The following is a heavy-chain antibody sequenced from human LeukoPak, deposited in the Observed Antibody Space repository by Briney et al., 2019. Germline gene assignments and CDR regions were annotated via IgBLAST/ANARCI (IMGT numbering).Heavy chain of an antibody. J-gene: IGHJ6*02. CDR2: ISGSGGST. V-gene: IGHV3-23*01. Sequence: GGSLRLSCAASGFTFSSYAMSWVRQAPGKGLEWVSAISGSGGSTYYADSVKGRFTISRDNSKNTLYLQMNSLRAEDTAVYYCAKDFGITGTTGDYYEYYYYGMDVWGQGTTVTVSS. CDR1: GFTFSSYA. D-gene: IGHD1-20*01. CDR3: AKDFGITGTTGDYYEYYYYGMDV.